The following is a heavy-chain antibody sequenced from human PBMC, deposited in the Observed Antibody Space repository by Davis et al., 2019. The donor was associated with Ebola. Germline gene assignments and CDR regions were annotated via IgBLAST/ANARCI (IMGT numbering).Heavy chain of an antibody. V-gene: IGHV4-59*01. CDR1: GGSISSYY. D-gene: IGHD4-17*01. CDR3: ARLDDYGDPFDP. J-gene: IGHJ5*02. Sequence: PSETLSLTCTVSGGSISSYYWSWIRQPPGKGLEWIGYIYYSGSTNYNPSLKSRVTISVDTSKNQFSLKLSSVTAADTAVYYCARLDDYGDPFDPWGQGTLVTVSS. CDR2: IYYSGST.